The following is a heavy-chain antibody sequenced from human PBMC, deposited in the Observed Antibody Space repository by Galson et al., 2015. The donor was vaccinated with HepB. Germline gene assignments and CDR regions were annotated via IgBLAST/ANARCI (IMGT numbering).Heavy chain of an antibody. D-gene: IGHD1-26*01. CDR3: ARDLIVGATTGLAY. J-gene: IGHJ4*02. CDR1: GDSISSYY. V-gene: IGHV4-59*01. Sequence: LSLTCAVSGDSISSYYWSWIRQPPGKGLEWIGYIYASGGTNYNPSLKSRVIMSIDTSTNNFSLQLTSVTAADTAVYYCARDLIVGATTGLAYWGQGTLVTVSS. CDR2: IYASGGT.